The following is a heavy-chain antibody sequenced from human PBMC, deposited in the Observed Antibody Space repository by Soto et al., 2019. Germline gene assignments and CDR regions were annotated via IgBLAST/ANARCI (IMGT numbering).Heavy chain of an antibody. CDR2: IKSKTDGGTT. Sequence: EVQLVESGGGLVKPGGSLRLSCAASGFTFSNAWMSWVRQAPGTGLEWVGRIKSKTDGGTTDYAAPVKGRFTISRDDSKNTLYLQMNSLKTEDTAVYYRTTEGVLPIDFDYWGQGTLVTVSS. V-gene: IGHV3-15*01. J-gene: IGHJ4*02. D-gene: IGHD2-8*01. CDR3: TTEGVLPIDFDY. CDR1: GFTFSNAW.